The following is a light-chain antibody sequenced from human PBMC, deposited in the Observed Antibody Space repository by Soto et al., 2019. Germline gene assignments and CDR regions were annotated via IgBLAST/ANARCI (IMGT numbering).Light chain of an antibody. CDR1: QGINIF. J-gene: IGKJ2*01. CDR2: AAS. Sequence: DIQLTQSPSFLSASVGDRVTITCRAIQGINIFLAWFQQKPGKAPNLLISAASTLQSGVPSRFSGSGSETEFTLTITSLQPEDSATYYCQQRNSYPRTFGQGTK. CDR3: QQRNSYPRT. V-gene: IGKV1-9*01.